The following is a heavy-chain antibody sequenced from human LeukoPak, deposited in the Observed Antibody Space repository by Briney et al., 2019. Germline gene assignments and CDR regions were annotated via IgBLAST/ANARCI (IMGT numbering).Heavy chain of an antibody. Sequence: PSETLSLTCTVAGYSISSGYYWGWIRQPPGKGLEWIGSIYHSGSTYYNPSLKSRVTISVDTSKNQFSLKLSSVTAADTAVYYCARVRGTVTYIDYWGQGTLVTVSS. V-gene: IGHV4-38-2*02. CDR1: GYSISSGYY. J-gene: IGHJ4*02. D-gene: IGHD4-17*01. CDR2: IYHSGST. CDR3: ARVRGTVTYIDY.